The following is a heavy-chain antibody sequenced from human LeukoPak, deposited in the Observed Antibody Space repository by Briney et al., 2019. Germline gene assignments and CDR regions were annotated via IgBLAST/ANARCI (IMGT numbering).Heavy chain of an antibody. CDR1: GYSISSGYY. CDR3: ASLSVAGTG. D-gene: IGHD6-19*01. V-gene: IGHV4-38-2*02. CDR2: IYHSGST. Sequence: SETLSLTCTGSGYSISSGYYWGWIRQPPGKGLEWIGTIYHSGSTYYNPSLKSRVTISVDTSKNQFSLRLISVTAAATSVCYCASLSVAGTGWGQGTLVTVSS. J-gene: IGHJ1*01.